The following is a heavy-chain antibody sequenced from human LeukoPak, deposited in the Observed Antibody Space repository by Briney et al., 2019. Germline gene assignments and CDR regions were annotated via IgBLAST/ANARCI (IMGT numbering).Heavy chain of an antibody. V-gene: IGHV4-34*01. J-gene: IGHJ5*02. CDR1: GGSFSGYH. Sequence: PSETLSLTCAVYGGSFSGYHWSWIRQPPGKGLEWIGEINHSGSTNYNPSLKSRVTISVDTSKNQFSLKLSSVTAADTAVYYCARGLGGYCSGGSCRPHNWFDPWGQGTLVTVSS. CDR3: ARGLGGYCSGGSCRPHNWFDP. D-gene: IGHD2-15*01. CDR2: INHSGST.